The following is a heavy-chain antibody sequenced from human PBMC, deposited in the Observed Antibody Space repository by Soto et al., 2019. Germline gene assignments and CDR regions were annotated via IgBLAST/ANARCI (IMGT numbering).Heavy chain of an antibody. V-gene: IGHV3-15*01. J-gene: IGHJ4*02. D-gene: IGHD2-15*01. CDR2: IKSKTDGGTT. CDR1: GFTFSNAW. CDR3: TLYCGGGSCYSFDY. Sequence: EVQLVESGGGLVKPGGSLRLSCAASGFTFSNAWMSWVRQAPGKGLEWVGRIKSKTDGGTTDYAAPVKGRFTISRDDSKNTPYLQMNSLKTEDTAVYFCTLYCGGGSCYSFDYWGQGTLVTVSS.